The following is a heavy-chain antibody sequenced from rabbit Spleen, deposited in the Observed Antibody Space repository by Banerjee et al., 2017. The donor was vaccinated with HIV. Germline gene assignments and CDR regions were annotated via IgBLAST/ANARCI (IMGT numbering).Heavy chain of an antibody. CDR2: INTYTGKP. CDR3: ARGSATMTMVITGYYLSL. CDR1: GFSFSDRDV. J-gene: IGHJ4*01. Sequence: QEQLVESGGGLVQPEGSLTLTCKASGFSFSDRDVMCWVRQAPGKGLQWIACINTYTGKPVYATWAKGRFTISRTSSTTVTLQMTSLTAADTATYFCARGSATMTMVITGYYLSLWGPGTLVTVS. D-gene: IGHD2-1*01. V-gene: IGHV1S45*01.